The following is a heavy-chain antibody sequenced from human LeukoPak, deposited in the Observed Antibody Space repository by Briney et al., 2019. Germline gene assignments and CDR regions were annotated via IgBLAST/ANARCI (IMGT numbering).Heavy chain of an antibody. CDR1: GYTFTGYY. CDR2: INPNSGGT. V-gene: IGHV1-2*02. CDR3: ARGLAARYPFDY. Sequence: ASVKVSCKASGYTFTGYYMHWVRQAPGQGLEWMGWINPNSGGTNYAQKFQGRVTITADESTSTAYMELSSLRSDDTAVYYCARGLAARYPFDYWGQGTLVTVSS. J-gene: IGHJ4*02. D-gene: IGHD6-6*01.